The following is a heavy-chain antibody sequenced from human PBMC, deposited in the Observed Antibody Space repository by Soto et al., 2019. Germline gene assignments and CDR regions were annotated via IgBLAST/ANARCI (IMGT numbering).Heavy chain of an antibody. D-gene: IGHD3-22*01. V-gene: IGHV1-69*06. CDR2: IIPIFGTA. CDR3: ARGRQLYDSSGDYWFHAIDY. CDR1: GGTFSSYA. Sequence: QVQLVQSGAEVKKPGSSVKVSCKASGGTFSSYAISWVRQAPGQGLEWMGGIIPIFGTANYAQKFQGRVTITADKSTSTAYMELSSLRSEDTDVYYWARGRQLYDSSGDYWFHAIDYWGQGTLVTVSS. J-gene: IGHJ4*02.